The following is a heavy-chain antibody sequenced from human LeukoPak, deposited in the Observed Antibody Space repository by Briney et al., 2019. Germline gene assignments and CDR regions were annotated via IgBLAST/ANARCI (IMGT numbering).Heavy chain of an antibody. Sequence: GASVKVSCKASGYTFTGYYMHWVRQAPGQGLEWMGWINPNSGGTNYAQKFQGRVTMTRDTSISTAYMELSRLRSDDTAVYYCAKDRKSLYYYGSGSYREDIWGQGTMVTVSS. CDR3: AKDRKSLYYYGSGSYREDI. D-gene: IGHD3-10*01. CDR1: GYTFTGYY. CDR2: INPNSGGT. J-gene: IGHJ3*02. V-gene: IGHV1-2*02.